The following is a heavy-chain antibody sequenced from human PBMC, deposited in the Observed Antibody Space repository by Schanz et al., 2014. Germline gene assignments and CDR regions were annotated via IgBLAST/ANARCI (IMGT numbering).Heavy chain of an antibody. CDR1: GFSFSDYY. J-gene: IGHJ4*02. D-gene: IGHD6-13*01. CDR3: ARGLIAAAGGAFDY. Sequence: VHLLESGGGLVEPGGSLRLSCAASGFSFSDYYMSWIRQAPGKGLEWVSVIGVDGTTTYYADSVKGRFTISRDNSKNTLYLQMNSLRAGDAAVYYCARGLIAAAGGAFDYWGQGTLVAVSA. V-gene: IGHV3-23*01. CDR2: IGVDGTTT.